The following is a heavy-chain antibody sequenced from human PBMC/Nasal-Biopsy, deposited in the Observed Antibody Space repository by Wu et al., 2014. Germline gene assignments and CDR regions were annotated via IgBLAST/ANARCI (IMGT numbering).Heavy chain of an antibody. CDR2: ISTDGSTI. CDR1: GFALSDYS. D-gene: IGHD3-10*01. V-gene: IGHV3-48*02. Sequence: LRLSCAASGFALSDYSMNWVRQTPGKGLEWVSYISTDGSTIYYADFVKGRFTVSRDNAQNALYLQLNSLRDEDTATYYCAKFYGSGSYSNWGQGTLVTVSS. CDR3: AKFYGSGSYSN. J-gene: IGHJ4*02.